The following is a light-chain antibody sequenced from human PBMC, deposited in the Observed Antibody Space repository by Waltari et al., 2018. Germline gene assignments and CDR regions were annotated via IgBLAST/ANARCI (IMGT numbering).Light chain of an antibody. CDR1: HDIGNY. Sequence: DIQMTQSPSSLSASVGDRVTITCQAIHDIGNYLNWYQQKPGKAPKLLIYGTSNLETGVPSRFSGSGSGTDFTFTINSLQPEDIATYYCQQYHSLPPMFTFGQGTKLEIK. CDR3: QQYHSLPPMFT. V-gene: IGKV1-33*01. CDR2: GTS. J-gene: IGKJ2*01.